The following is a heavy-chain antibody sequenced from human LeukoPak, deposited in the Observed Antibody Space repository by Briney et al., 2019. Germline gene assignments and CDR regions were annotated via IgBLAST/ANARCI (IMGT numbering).Heavy chain of an antibody. CDR2: IYTSGST. J-gene: IGHJ5*02. CDR1: GGSISSYY. V-gene: IGHV4-4*07. CDR3: AREVAAAGTRWFDP. Sequence: SETLSLTCTVSGGSISSYYWSWIRQPAGKGLEWIGRIYTSGSTNYIPSLKSRVTMSVDTSKNQFSLTLSSVTAADTAVYYCAREVAAAGTRWFDPWGQGTLVTVSS. D-gene: IGHD6-13*01.